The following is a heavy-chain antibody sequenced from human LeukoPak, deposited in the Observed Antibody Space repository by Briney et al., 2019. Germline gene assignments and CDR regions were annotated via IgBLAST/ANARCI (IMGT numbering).Heavy chain of an antibody. CDR1: GFTFSAYW. D-gene: IGHD6-13*01. CDR3: GRFGSEAAVDG. V-gene: IGHV3-7*01. CDR2: IEPPGSET. J-gene: IGHJ4*02. Sequence: GGSLRLSCAASGFTFSAYWMTWVRQAPGKGLEWVANIEPPGSETYYVDPVKGRFTISRDNAKNLLYLQMNSLRAEDTALYYRGRFGSEAAVDGWGQGTLVTVSS.